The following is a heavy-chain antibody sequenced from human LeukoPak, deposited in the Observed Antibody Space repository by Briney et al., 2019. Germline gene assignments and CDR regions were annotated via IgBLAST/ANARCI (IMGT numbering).Heavy chain of an antibody. D-gene: IGHD2-15*01. V-gene: IGHV4-39*01. CDR2: ISYSGST. Sequence: PSETLSLTCTVSGGSISSSSHYWGLIRQPPGKGLEWIGSISYSGSTYYNPSLNSRITISVDAPKNQFSLNLSSVTAADTALFYCARHRHGSWFSAFDIWGQGTMVTVSS. CDR3: ARHRHGSWFSAFDI. CDR1: GGSISSSSHY. J-gene: IGHJ3*02.